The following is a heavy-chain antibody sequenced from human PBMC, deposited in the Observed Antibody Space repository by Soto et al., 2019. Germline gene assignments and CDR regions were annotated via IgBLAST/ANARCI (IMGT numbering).Heavy chain of an antibody. CDR3: AKCMQAYWNYDAHHI. J-gene: IGHJ3*02. CDR1: GFTFSTYS. Sequence: GGSLRLSCAASGFTFSTYSMTWVHHAPGKGLEWVAHITATGGNTYYADSVRGRFTISRDTSTNTLYLQVNSLRAEDTALYYCAKCMQAYWNYDAHHIWGQGTMVTVS. CDR2: ITATGGNT. D-gene: IGHD1-7*01. V-gene: IGHV3-23*01.